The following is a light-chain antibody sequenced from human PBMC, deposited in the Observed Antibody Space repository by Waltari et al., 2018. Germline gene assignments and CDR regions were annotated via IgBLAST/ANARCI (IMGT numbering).Light chain of an antibody. CDR2: YDS. V-gene: IGLV3-21*04. Sequence: SYVLTQPPSVSVAPGETARITCGGDNLGSYSVHWYQQKPRQAPVLVIFYDSDRPSGIPARFSGPNAGNTATLTITSVEAGDEARYYCQVWHPDIDPGVFGTGTEVTVL. CDR3: QVWHPDIDPGV. J-gene: IGLJ1*01. CDR1: NLGSYS.